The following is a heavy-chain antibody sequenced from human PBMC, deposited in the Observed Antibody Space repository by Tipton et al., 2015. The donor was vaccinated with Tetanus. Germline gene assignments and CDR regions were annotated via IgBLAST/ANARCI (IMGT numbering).Heavy chain of an antibody. J-gene: IGHJ4*02. Sequence: TLSLSCTVSGGSISSGDYYWSWIRQPPGKGLEWIGYIYYSGTTYYNPSLKSRVTISMDTSRNQFSLNLSSVTATDTAVYYCARGPTATSDYWGQGTLVPVSS. CDR1: GGSISSGDYY. V-gene: IGHV4-30-4*01. D-gene: IGHD4-17*01. CDR3: ARGPTATSDY. CDR2: IYYSGTT.